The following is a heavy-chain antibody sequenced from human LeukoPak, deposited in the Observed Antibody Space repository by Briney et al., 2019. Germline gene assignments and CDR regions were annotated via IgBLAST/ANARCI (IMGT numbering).Heavy chain of an antibody. V-gene: IGHV3-33*06. CDR3: AKDRSLSYNYGFDY. J-gene: IGHJ4*02. Sequence: PGGSLRLSCAASGFTFSSYAMSWVRQAPGKGLEWVAVIWYDGSNKYYADSVKGRFTISRDNSKNTLYLQMNSLRAEDTAVYYCAKDRSLSYNYGFDYWGQGTLVTVSS. CDR1: GFTFSSYA. D-gene: IGHD5-24*01. CDR2: IWYDGSNK.